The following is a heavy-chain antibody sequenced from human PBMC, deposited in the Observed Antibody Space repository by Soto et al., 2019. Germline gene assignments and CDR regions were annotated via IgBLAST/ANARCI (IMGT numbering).Heavy chain of an antibody. J-gene: IGHJ3*02. D-gene: IGHD3-10*01. CDR2: IYHSGST. Sequence: SETLSLTCAVSGGSISSSNWWSWVRQPPGKGLEWIGEIYHSGSTNYNPSLKSRVTISVDKSKNQFSLKLSSVTAADTAVYYCARDNASYGSGSYYRGDAFDIRGQGTMVTVSS. CDR3: ARDNASYGSGSYYRGDAFDI. V-gene: IGHV4-4*02. CDR1: GGSISSSNW.